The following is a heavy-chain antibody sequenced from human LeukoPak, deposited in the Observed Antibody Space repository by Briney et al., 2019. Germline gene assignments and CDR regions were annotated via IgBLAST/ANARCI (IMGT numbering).Heavy chain of an antibody. D-gene: IGHD6-6*01. Sequence: SETLSFTCTVSGGSVSSGSYYWSWIRQPPGKGLEWIGYIYYSGSTNYNPSLKSRVTISVDTSKNQFSLKLSSVTAADTAVYYCARDDEYSSSSIYGMDVWGQGTTVTVSS. V-gene: IGHV4-61*01. CDR1: GGSVSSGSYY. J-gene: IGHJ6*02. CDR3: ARDDEYSSSSIYGMDV. CDR2: IYYSGST.